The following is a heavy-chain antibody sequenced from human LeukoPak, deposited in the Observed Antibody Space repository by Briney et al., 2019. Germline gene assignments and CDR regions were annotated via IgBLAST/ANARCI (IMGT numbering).Heavy chain of an antibody. CDR2: ISGSAGST. V-gene: IGHV3-23*01. J-gene: IGHJ3*02. CDR3: ANHRRGSRLRYFDWGAFDI. D-gene: IGHD3-9*01. Sequence: GGSLRLSCAASGFTFSTYAMSWVRQAPGEGLEWVSAISGSAGSTYYADSVKGRFTISRDNSKNTLYLQMTSLRAEDTAIYYCANHRRGSRLRYFDWGAFDIWGQGTMITVSS. CDR1: GFTFSTYA.